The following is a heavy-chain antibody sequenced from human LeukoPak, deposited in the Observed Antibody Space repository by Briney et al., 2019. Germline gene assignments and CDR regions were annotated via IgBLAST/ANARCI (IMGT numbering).Heavy chain of an antibody. J-gene: IGHJ6*03. Sequence: SETLSLTCAVYGGSFSGYYWSWIRQPPGKGLEWIGEINHSGSTNYNPSLKSRVTISVDTSKNQFSLKLSSVTAADTAVYYCAREEVGYYGSGSYYSDYYYYMDVWGKGTTVTISS. CDR3: AREEVGYYGSGSYYSDYYYYMDV. CDR2: INHSGST. D-gene: IGHD3-10*01. CDR1: GGSFSGYY. V-gene: IGHV4-34*01.